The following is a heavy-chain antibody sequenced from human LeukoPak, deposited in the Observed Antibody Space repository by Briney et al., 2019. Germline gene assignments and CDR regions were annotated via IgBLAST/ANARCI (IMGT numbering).Heavy chain of an antibody. CDR2: ISGSGGST. Sequence: GGSLRLSCAASGFTFSSYAMSWVRQAPGKGLEWVSAISGSGGSTYYADSVKGRFTISRDNSKNTLYLRMNSLRAEDTAVYYCAKDPWGTGDPYYFDYWGQGTLVTVSS. CDR1: GFTFSSYA. V-gene: IGHV3-23*01. D-gene: IGHD7-27*01. CDR3: AKDPWGTGDPYYFDY. J-gene: IGHJ4*02.